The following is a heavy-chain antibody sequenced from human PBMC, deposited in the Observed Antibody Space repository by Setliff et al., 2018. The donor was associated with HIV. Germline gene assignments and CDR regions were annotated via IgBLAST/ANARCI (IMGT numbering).Heavy chain of an antibody. CDR1: GFTFGEYP. CDR2: IRTKNYRGTT. V-gene: IGHV3-49*03. D-gene: IGHD2-15*01. CDR3: SRGGRPTDEYVWFDS. J-gene: IGHJ5*01. Sequence: PGGSLRLSCATSGFTFGEYPMGWFRQAPGKGLEWVSFIRTKNYRGTTEYAASVEGRFTISRDDSRGVAYLQMNSLKSEDTAVYYCSRGGRPTDEYVWFDSWGQGTLVTVSS.